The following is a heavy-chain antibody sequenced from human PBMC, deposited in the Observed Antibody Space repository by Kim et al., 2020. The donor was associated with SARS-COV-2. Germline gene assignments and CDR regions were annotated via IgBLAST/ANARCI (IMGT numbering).Heavy chain of an antibody. CDR1: GGSISSGDYY. CDR2: IYYSGST. D-gene: IGHD4-17*01. Sequence: SETLSLTCTVSGGSISSGDYYWSWIRQPPGKGLEWIGYIYYSGSTYYNPSLKSRVTISVDTSKNQFSLKLSSVTAADTAVYYCARAGYGDYAPWFDPWGQGTLVTVSS. J-gene: IGHJ5*02. CDR3: ARAGYGDYAPWFDP. V-gene: IGHV4-30-4*01.